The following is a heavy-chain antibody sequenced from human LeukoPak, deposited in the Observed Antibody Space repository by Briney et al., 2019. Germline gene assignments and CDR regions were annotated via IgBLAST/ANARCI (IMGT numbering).Heavy chain of an antibody. Sequence: SETLSLTCTVSGGSISSYYWSWIRQPPGKGLEWIGYIYYSGSTNYNPSLKSRVTISVDTSKNQFSLKMSSVTAADTAVYYCARGPCSTSCHRSWYFDYWGQGTLVTVSS. V-gene: IGHV4-59*01. CDR2: IYYSGST. D-gene: IGHD2-2*01. CDR3: ARGPCSTSCHRSWYFDY. CDR1: GGSISSYY. J-gene: IGHJ4*02.